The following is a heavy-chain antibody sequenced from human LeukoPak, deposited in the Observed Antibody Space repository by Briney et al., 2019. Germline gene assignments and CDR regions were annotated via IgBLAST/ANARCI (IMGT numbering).Heavy chain of an antibody. Sequence: GGFLRLSCAASGFTFSNYWMSWVRQAPGKGLEWVANIKQDGSEKYYVDSVEGRFTISRDNAKNSLYLQMNSLRAEDTAVYYCARGLLGWNPFDYWGQGTLVTVSS. CDR2: IKQDGSEK. V-gene: IGHV3-7*01. CDR1: GFTFSNYW. D-gene: IGHD1-1*01. CDR3: ARGLLGWNPFDY. J-gene: IGHJ4*02.